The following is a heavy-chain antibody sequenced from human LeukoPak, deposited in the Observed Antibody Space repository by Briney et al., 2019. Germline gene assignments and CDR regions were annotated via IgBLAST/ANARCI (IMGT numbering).Heavy chain of an antibody. CDR1: GGSISSSSYY. J-gene: IGHJ4*02. Sequence: SETLSLTCTVSGGSISSSSYYWGWIRQPPGKGLEWIGSIYYSGSTYYNPSLKSRVTISVDTSKNQFSLKLSSVTAADTAVYYCASRYYYDSSGYYYNWGQGTLVTVSS. V-gene: IGHV4-39*07. CDR2: IYYSGST. D-gene: IGHD3-22*01. CDR3: ASRYYYDSSGYYYN.